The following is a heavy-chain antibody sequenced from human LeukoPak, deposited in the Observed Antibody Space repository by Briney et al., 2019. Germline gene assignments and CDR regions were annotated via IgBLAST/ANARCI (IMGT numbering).Heavy chain of an antibody. CDR3: ARAFGSGSQVINNFAF. CDR1: GFTFFTYW. Sequence: PGGTLCLSCAASGFTFFTYWMQWVGQGPGEGLVWLSSINSGGSTTTYAASVKGRFTISRDNAKNMVYLQMTSLRAEDTPLYYCARAFGSGSQVINNFAFWGKGPRVTVP. CDR2: INSGGSTT. D-gene: IGHD3-10*01. V-gene: IGHV3-74*01. J-gene: IGHJ4*02.